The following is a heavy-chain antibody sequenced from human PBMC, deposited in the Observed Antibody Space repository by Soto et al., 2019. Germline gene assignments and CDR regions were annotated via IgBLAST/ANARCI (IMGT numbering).Heavy chain of an antibody. Sequence: SVKVSCKASGGTFSSYAISWVRQAPGQGLEWMGGIIPIFGTANYAQKFQGRVTITADKSTSTAYMELSSLRSEDTAVHYCARNDRDFYYDIDVCRQGTTVTVSS. D-gene: IGHD1-1*01. CDR2: IIPIFGTA. V-gene: IGHV1-69*06. CDR3: ARNDRDFYYDIDV. J-gene: IGHJ6*02. CDR1: GGTFSSYA.